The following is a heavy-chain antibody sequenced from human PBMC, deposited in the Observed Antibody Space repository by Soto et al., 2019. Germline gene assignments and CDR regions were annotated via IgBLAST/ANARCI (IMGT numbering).Heavy chain of an antibody. CDR1: GYTFTRFN. CDR3: ARPKDYADCLDS. D-gene: IGHD4-17*01. Sequence: QVQLVQSGAEVKKPGASVTVSCKASGYTFTRFNMHWVRQAPGQRLEWMGWINAGNGNTRYSQKFQGRVTFTRDTSANTAYMEVISLISEDTAVYYCARPKDYADCLDSWGQGTLVTVSS. V-gene: IGHV1-3*01. CDR2: INAGNGNT. J-gene: IGHJ4*02.